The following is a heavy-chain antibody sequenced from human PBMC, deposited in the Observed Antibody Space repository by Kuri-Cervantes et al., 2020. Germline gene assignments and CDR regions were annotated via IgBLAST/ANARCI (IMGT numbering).Heavy chain of an antibody. CDR3: AREWFRDGYENTGIDY. V-gene: IGHV3-7*01. CDR2: IKQDGSEK. Sequence: GESLKISCAASGFTFSSYWMSWVRQAPGKGLEWVANIKQDGSEKYYVDSVKGRFTISRDNSKNTLYLQMNSLRAEDTAVYYCAREWFRDGYENTGIDYWGQGTLVTVSS. J-gene: IGHJ4*02. CDR1: GFTFSSYW. D-gene: IGHD5-24*01.